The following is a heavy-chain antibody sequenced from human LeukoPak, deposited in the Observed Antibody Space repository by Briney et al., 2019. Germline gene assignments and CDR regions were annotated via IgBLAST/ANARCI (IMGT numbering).Heavy chain of an antibody. CDR2: INHSGST. Sequence: SETLSLTCAVYGGSFSGYYWSWIRQPPGKGLEWIGEINHSGSTNYNPSLKSRVTISVDTSKNQFSLKLSSVTAADTAVYYCASRVVVTASNWFDHWGQGTLVTVSS. V-gene: IGHV4-34*01. CDR1: GGSFSGYY. CDR3: ASRVVVTASNWFDH. J-gene: IGHJ5*02. D-gene: IGHD2-21*02.